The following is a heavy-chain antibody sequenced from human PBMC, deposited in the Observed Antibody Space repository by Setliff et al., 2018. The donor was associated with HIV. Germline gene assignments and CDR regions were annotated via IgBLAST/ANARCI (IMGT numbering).Heavy chain of an antibody. CDR1: GYTLTELS. CDR2: FDPEDDET. Sequence: ASVKVSCKVSGYTLTELSMHWVRQAPGKGLEWMGGFDPEDDETIYAQKFQCRVTMTEDTSTDTAYMELSSLRSEDTAVYYCATDRILGYCSSTSCSNAFDIWGQGTMVTVSS. V-gene: IGHV1-24*01. D-gene: IGHD2-2*01. CDR3: ATDRILGYCSSTSCSNAFDI. J-gene: IGHJ3*02.